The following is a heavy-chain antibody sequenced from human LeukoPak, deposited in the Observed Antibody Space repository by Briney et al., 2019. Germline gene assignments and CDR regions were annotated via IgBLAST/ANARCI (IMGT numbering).Heavy chain of an antibody. J-gene: IGHJ4*02. CDR1: GYSFTSYW. Sequence: GESLKISCKGSGYSFTSYWIGWVRQMPGKGLEWMGIIYPGDSDTRYGPSFQGQVTISADKSISTAYLQWSSLKASDTAMYYCARGQLSTAMDYYFDYWGQGTLVTVSS. CDR3: ARGQLSTAMDYYFDY. CDR2: IYPGDSDT. D-gene: IGHD5-18*01. V-gene: IGHV5-51*01.